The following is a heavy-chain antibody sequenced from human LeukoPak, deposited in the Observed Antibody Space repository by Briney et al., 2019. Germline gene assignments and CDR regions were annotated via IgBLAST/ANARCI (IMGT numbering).Heavy chain of an antibody. CDR2: ISGSGGST. J-gene: IGHJ4*02. V-gene: IGHV3-23*01. Sequence: PGGSLRLSCAASGFTFSSYAMSWVRRAPGKGLEWVSAISGSGGSTYYADSVKGRFTISRDNAKNSLYLQMNSLRAEDTAVYYCASEGFTYYYDSSGFFYWGQGTLVTVSP. D-gene: IGHD3-22*01. CDR1: GFTFSSYA. CDR3: ASEGFTYYYDSSGFFY.